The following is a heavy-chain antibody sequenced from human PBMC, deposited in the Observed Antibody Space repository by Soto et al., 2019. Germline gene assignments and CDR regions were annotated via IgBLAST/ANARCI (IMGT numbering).Heavy chain of an antibody. Sequence: QEKLVQTGAEVKTPGSSVKVSCKISGGSFRNNAFSWVRQAPGQGLEWMGQILPVYDTTKYARKFEGRVTITGDKSTTTIHMELGTVRSDDTAVYYCARMRGMLLGSFDVWGQGTTVSVSS. CDR1: GGSFRNNA. V-gene: IGHV1-69*06. CDR2: ILPVYDTT. D-gene: IGHD3-16*01. CDR3: ARMRGMLLGSFDV. J-gene: IGHJ3*01.